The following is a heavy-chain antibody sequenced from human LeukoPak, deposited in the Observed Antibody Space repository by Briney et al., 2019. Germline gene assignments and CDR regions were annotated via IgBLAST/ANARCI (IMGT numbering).Heavy chain of an antibody. D-gene: IGHD5-18*01. CDR1: GFTFSSYA. V-gene: IGHV3-30*04. J-gene: IGHJ4*02. Sequence: PGGSLRLSCAASGFTFSSYAMHWVRQAPGKGLEWVAVISYDGSNKYYADSVKGRFTISRDNSKNTLYLQMNSLRAEGTAVYYCARDHGINSYIDYWGQGTLVTVSS. CDR2: ISYDGSNK. CDR3: ARDHGINSYIDY.